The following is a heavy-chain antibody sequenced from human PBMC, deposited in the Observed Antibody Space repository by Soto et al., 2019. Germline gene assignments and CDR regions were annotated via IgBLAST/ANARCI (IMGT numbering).Heavy chain of an antibody. J-gene: IGHJ5*02. CDR1: GGSFSGYY. D-gene: IGHD3-10*01. CDR2: INHSGST. V-gene: IGHV4-34*01. Sequence: SETLSLTCAVYGGSFSGYYWSWIRQPSGKGLEWIGEINHSGSTNYNPSLKSRVTISVDTSKNQFSLKLSSVTAADTAVYYCARGHARYYYGSGSRGYVDPWGQGTLVTVSS. CDR3: ARGHARYYYGSGSRGYVDP.